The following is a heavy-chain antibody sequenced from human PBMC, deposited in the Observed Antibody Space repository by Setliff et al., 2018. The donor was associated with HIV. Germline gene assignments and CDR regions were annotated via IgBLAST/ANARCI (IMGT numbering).Heavy chain of an antibody. Sequence: PSETLSLTCAVYGGSFSDYYWSWIRQSPGRGLEWIGEINHGGSTIYNPSLKSRVTISIDTSKNQFSLSLTSVTAADTAVYYCGRHTRWSFDYWGQGILVTVSS. J-gene: IGHJ4*02. CDR3: GRHTRWSFDY. CDR2: INHGGST. CDR1: GGSFSDYY. D-gene: IGHD2-15*01. V-gene: IGHV4-34*01.